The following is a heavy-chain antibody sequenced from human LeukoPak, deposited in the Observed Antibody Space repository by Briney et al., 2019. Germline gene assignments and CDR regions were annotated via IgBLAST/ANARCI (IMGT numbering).Heavy chain of an antibody. D-gene: IGHD4-17*01. CDR2: IYYSGST. CDR3: ARAFLFSRDDYGDYGAFDI. V-gene: IGHV4-39*07. CDR1: GGSISSSSYY. Sequence: SETLSLTCTVSGGSISSSSYYWGWIRQPPGKGLEWIGSIYYSGSTYYNPSLKSRVTISVDTSKNQFSLKLSSVTAADTAVYYCARAFLFSRDDYGDYGAFDIWGQGTMVTVSS. J-gene: IGHJ3*02.